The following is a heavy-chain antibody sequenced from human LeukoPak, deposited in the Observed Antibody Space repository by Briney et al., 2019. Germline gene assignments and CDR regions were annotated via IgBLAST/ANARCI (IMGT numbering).Heavy chain of an antibody. Sequence: PGRSLRLSCAASGFTFSSYGMHWVRQAPGKGLEWVAVIWYDGSNKYYADSVKGRFTISRDNSKNTLYLQMNSLRAEDTAVYYCARGSGRYCSSTSCSYYYYYYGMDVWGQGTTVTVSS. V-gene: IGHV3-33*01. CDR3: ARGSGRYCSSTSCSYYYYYYGMDV. CDR2: IWYDGSNK. J-gene: IGHJ6*02. D-gene: IGHD2-2*01. CDR1: GFTFSSYG.